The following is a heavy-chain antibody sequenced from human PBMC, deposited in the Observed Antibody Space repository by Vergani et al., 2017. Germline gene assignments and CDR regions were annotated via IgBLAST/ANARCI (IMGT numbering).Heavy chain of an antibody. D-gene: IGHD3-9*01. CDR3: ARVDMLNGYYFFDY. J-gene: IGHJ4*02. Sequence: QVPLVQSGAAVKKPGASVMLSCKSSGYSFTNFGVTWVRQAPGQGLEWMGWINSKSGVTKYVDSLQRRVTMTRDTSTRTTYMELRSLSSDDTAVYYCARVDMLNGYYFFDYWGQGTPVTVSS. CDR2: INSKSGVT. CDR1: GYSFTNFG. V-gene: IGHV1-18*01.